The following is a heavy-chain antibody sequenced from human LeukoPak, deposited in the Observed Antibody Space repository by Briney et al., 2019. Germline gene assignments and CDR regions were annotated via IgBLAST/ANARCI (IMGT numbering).Heavy chain of an antibody. V-gene: IGHV1-18*01. CDR3: AREIRGCSSTSCHGWFDP. J-gene: IGHJ5*02. CDR1: GYTFTSYG. CDR2: ISAYNGNT. D-gene: IGHD2-2*01. Sequence: ASVKVSCKASGYTFTSYGISWVRQAPGQGLEWMGWISAYNGNTNYAQKLQGRVTMTTDTSTSTAYMELRSLRSDDTAVYYCAREIRGCSSTSCHGWFDPWGQGTLVTVSS.